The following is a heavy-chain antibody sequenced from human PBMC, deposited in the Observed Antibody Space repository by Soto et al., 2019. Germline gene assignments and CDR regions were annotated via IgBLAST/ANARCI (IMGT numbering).Heavy chain of an antibody. D-gene: IGHD3-3*01. J-gene: IGHJ6*02. CDR3: ARDELRFLEWSTNATHYYYYGMDV. Sequence: KASETLSLTCTVSGDSIISSNYYWAWIRQSPGKGLEWIGNMYYSGSTYYNLSLKSRVTMSVDTSKNQLSLKISSVTAADTAVYYCARDELRFLEWSTNATHYYYYGMDVWGQGTTVTVSS. CDR1: GDSIISSNYY. V-gene: IGHV4-39*02. CDR2: MYYSGST.